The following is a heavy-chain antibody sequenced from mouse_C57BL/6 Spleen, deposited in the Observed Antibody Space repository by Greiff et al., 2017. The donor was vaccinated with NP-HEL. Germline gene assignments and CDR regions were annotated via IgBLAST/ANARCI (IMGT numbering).Heavy chain of an antibody. Sequence: EVQLVESGGGLVKPGGSLKLSCAASGFTFSDYGMHWVRQAPEKGLEWVAYISSGSSTLYSADTVKGRFTISRDNAKNTLFLQMTSLRSEDTAMYYCARWGYGSQYYFDYWGQGTTRTVSS. J-gene: IGHJ2*01. V-gene: IGHV5-17*01. CDR2: ISSGSSTL. CDR1: GFTFSDYG. D-gene: IGHD1-1*01. CDR3: ARWGYGSQYYFDY.